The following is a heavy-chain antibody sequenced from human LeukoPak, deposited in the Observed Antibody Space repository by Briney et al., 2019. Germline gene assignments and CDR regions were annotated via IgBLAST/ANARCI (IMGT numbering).Heavy chain of an antibody. V-gene: IGHV1-8*01. D-gene: IGHD4-23*01. CDR3: ATELRWKDH. CDR2: MKPNSGNT. CDR1: GGTFSSYT. J-gene: IGHJ4*02. Sequence: GASVKVSCKASGGTFSSYTINWVRQATGQGLEWMGYMKPNSGNTGYAQKFQGRVTMTRDTSISTAYMELSSLTSEDTAVYYCATELRWKDHWGQGTLVIVSS.